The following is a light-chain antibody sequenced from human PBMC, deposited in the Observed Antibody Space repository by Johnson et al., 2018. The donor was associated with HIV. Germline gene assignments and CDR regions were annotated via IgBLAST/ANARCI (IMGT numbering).Light chain of an antibody. Sequence: QSILTQPPSVSAAPGQKVTISCSGSSSNIGNNYVSWYQQLPGTAPKLLIYENNKRPSGIPDRFSGSKSGTSPTLRITGLQPGDEADYYCGTWDSSLNSYVFGTGTKVSVL. J-gene: IGLJ1*01. V-gene: IGLV1-51*02. CDR1: SSNIGNNY. CDR3: GTWDSSLNSYV. CDR2: ENN.